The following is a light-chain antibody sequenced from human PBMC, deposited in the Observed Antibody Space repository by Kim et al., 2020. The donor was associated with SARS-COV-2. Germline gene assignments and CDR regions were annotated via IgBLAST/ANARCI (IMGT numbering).Light chain of an antibody. J-gene: IGKJ4*01. CDR2: GAS. V-gene: IGKV3-15*01. Sequence: VSPGERATLSCRASQSVSSNLAWYQQKPGQAPRLLIYGASIGATGIPARFSGSGSGTEFTLTISSLQSEDLAVYYCQQYNNWPLTFGGGTKVDIK. CDR3: QQYNNWPLT. CDR1: QSVSSN.